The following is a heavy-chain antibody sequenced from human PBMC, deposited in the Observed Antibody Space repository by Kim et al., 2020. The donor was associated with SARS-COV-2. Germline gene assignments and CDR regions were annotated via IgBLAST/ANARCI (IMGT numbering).Heavy chain of an antibody. J-gene: IGHJ6*02. CDR2: ISGSGGTT. V-gene: IGHV3-23*01. Sequence: GGSLRLSCAASGFTFINYAMCWVRQAPGKGLEWVSGISGSGGTTDYADSVKGRFTISRDISKNTLYLQMSSLRAEDTAVYYCAKSVGEYYYYYGMDVWGQGTTVTVSS. CDR3: AKSVGEYYYYYGMDV. CDR1: GFTFINYA. D-gene: IGHD3-10*01.